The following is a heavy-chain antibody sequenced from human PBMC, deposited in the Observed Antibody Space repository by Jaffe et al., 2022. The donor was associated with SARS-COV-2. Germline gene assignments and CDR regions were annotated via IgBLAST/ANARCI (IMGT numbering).Heavy chain of an antibody. Sequence: QLQLQESGPGLVKPSETLSLTCTVSGGSISSSNYYWGWIRQPPGKGLEWIGSLYDSGSTYYNPSLKSRVTISVDTSKTKFSLKLRSVTAADTAVYYCATPADCGGDCTFFDYWGQGTLVTVSS. V-gene: IGHV4-39*01. CDR3: ATPADCGGDCTFFDY. CDR1: GGSISSSNYY. D-gene: IGHD2-21*02. J-gene: IGHJ4*02. CDR2: LYDSGST.